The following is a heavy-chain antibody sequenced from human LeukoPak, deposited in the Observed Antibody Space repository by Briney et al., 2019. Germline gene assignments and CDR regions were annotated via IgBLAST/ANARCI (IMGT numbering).Heavy chain of an antibody. CDR3: ARGSEGSGSYYPYYFDY. CDR2: INPNSGGT. V-gene: IGHV1-2*02. CDR1: GYTFTGYY. D-gene: IGHD3-10*01. J-gene: IGHJ4*02. Sequence: WASVKVSCKASGYTFTGYYMHWVRQAPGQGLEWMGCINPNSGGTNYAQKFQGRVTMTRDTSISTAYMELSRLRSDDTAVYYCARGSEGSGSYYPYYFDYWGQGTLVTVSS.